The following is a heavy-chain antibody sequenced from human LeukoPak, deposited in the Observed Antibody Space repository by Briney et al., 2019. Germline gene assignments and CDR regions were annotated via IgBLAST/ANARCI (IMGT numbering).Heavy chain of an antibody. V-gene: IGHV4-59*11. CDR1: GGSISSHY. D-gene: IGHD3-3*01. CDR3: ARDRDDFWSGYYDY. Sequence: SETLSLTCTVSGGSISSHYWSWIRQPPGKGLEWIGYIYYSGSTNYNPSLKIRVTISVDTSKNQFSLKLSSVTAADTAVYYCARDRDDFWSGYYDYWGQGALVTVSS. J-gene: IGHJ4*02. CDR2: IYYSGST.